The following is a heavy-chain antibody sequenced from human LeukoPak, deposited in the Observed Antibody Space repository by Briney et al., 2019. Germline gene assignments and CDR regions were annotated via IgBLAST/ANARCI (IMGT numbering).Heavy chain of an antibody. CDR2: IYYTGST. Sequence: SETLSLTCSFSIVSIKNYYWNWIRQSPGKGLQWIGYIYYTGSTDYNFSLKSRVTISLDTSENRFSLRLNSVTAADSAVYFCASSRGPSSSWSFDSWGQGILVTVSS. CDR3: ASSRGPSSSWSFDS. CDR1: IVSIKNYY. V-gene: IGHV4-59*01. D-gene: IGHD6-13*01. J-gene: IGHJ4*02.